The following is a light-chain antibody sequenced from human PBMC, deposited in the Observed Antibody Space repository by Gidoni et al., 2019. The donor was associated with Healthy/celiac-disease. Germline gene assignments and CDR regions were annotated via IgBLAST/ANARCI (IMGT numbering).Light chain of an antibody. CDR2: EVS. J-gene: IGLJ3*02. CDR1: SSDVGGYNY. CDR3: SSYTSSSTQV. Sequence: QSATTQPASGSGSPGQSIANSCTGTSSDVGGYNYVSWYQQHPGKAPKLMIYEVSKRPSGVSNRFSGSKSGNTASLTSSGLQAEDEADYYCSSYTSSSTQVFGGGTKLTVL. V-gene: IGLV2-14*01.